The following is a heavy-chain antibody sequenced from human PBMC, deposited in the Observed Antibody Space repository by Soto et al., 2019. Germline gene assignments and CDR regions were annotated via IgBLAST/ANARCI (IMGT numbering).Heavy chain of an antibody. D-gene: IGHD2-15*01. Sequence: PSETLSLTCTVSGGSISSSSYYWGWIRQPPGKGLEWIGSIYYSGSTYYNPSLKSRVTISVDTSKKQFSLKLSSVTAADTAVYYRARHSWTRGGYYFDYWGQGTLVTVSS. CDR3: ARHSWTRGGYYFDY. J-gene: IGHJ4*02. CDR2: IYYSGST. V-gene: IGHV4-39*01. CDR1: GGSISSSSYY.